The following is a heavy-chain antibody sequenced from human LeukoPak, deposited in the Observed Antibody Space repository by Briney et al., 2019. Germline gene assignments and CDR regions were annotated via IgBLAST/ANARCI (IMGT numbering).Heavy chain of an antibody. CDR3: ARDPTTVITTPYYFDD. J-gene: IGHJ4*02. V-gene: IGHV4-34*01. CDR1: GGSFFGYH. D-gene: IGHD4-23*01. CDR2: INHRGIT. Sequence: PSETLSLTCAVSGGSFFGYHWNWVRQVPGKGLEWIGEINHRGITNYNPSLKSRVTISVDKSKNQFSLRLRSVTAADTAIYYCARDPTTVITTPYYFDDWGQGPLVTVSS.